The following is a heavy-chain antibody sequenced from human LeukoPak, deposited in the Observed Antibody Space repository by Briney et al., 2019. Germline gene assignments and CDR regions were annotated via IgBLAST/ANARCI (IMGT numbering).Heavy chain of an antibody. V-gene: IGHV4-59*01. CDR3: ARGGYYGSGNDFRFDP. CDR2: IYYSGST. Sequence: SETLSLTCAVYGGSFSGYSWSWIRQPPGKGLEWIGYIYYSGSTYYNPSLKSRVTISVDTSKNQFSLKLTSVTAADTAVYFCARGGYYGSGNDFRFDPWGQGTLVTVSS. J-gene: IGHJ5*02. D-gene: IGHD3-10*01. CDR1: GGSFSGYS.